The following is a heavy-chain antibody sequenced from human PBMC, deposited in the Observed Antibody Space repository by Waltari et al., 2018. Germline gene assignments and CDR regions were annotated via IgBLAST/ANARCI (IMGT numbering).Heavy chain of an antibody. J-gene: IGHJ4*02. Sequence: QVQLHQCGAGLLKPSATLSLPCAVSGAPASGPFWRWIRLSPGKGLEWVGAPHYSGSTNYNPSLKSRLSLSVDTTKKQFSLRLTSVTAADTGVYFCARPQRERWRAFDDWGQGTPVTVSS. CDR3: ARPQRERWRAFDD. D-gene: IGHD6-19*01. CDR2: PHYSGST. CDR1: GAPASGPF. V-gene: IGHV4-34*01.